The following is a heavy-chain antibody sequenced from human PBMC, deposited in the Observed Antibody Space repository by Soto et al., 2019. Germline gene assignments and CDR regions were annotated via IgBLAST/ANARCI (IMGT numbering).Heavy chain of an antibody. D-gene: IGHD2-15*01. J-gene: IGHJ4*02. V-gene: IGHV4-59*01. Sequence: QVQLQESGPGLVKPSETLSLTCTVSGGSISSYYCSWIRQPPGKGLEWIGYIYYSGSTNYNPSLKSRVTISVDTSKKQFSLKLSSVTAADTAVYYCARVWGRVFDYWGQGPLVTVSS. CDR1: GGSISSYY. CDR2: IYYSGST. CDR3: ARVWGRVFDY.